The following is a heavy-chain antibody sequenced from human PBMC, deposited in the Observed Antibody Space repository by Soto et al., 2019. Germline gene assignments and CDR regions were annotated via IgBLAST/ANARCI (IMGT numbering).Heavy chain of an antibody. Sequence: QVQLVQSGAEVKEPGSSVKVSCQASGGTFSSSALSWVRQAPGQGLEWMGGIIPLFRTPDYAQQFQGRVTITADESTSPAYMELSSLRSEDTAIYYCARDNGRPQLGGNYYYITDVWGQGTTITVSS. CDR1: GGTFSSSA. V-gene: IGHV1-69*12. CDR3: ARDNGRPQLGGNYYYITDV. J-gene: IGHJ6*02. D-gene: IGHD3-3*02. CDR2: IIPLFRTP.